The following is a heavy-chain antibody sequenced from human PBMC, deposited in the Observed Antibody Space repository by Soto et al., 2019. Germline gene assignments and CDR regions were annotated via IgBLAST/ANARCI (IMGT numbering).Heavy chain of an antibody. CDR1: GYTFTNYY. Sequence: QVQLVQSGAEVKKPGASVRVSCKASGYTFTNYYIDWVRQAPGQGLEWMGRINPHGGSTTYVQKFRGRDAMTSDTSASTACMELSSLRSEDTAGYYCARAAWTTLTSRLYDVFDVWGQVTMVSDSS. D-gene: IGHD2-8*01. CDR2: INPHGGST. J-gene: IGHJ3*01. V-gene: IGHV1-46*03. CDR3: ARAAWTTLTSRLYDVFDV.